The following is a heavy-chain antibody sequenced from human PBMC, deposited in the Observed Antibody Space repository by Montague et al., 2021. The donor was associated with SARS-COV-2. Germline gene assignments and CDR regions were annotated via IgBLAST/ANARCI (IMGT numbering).Heavy chain of an antibody. CDR3: AKALFSGGYFFDRGSDF. D-gene: IGHD6-19*01. CDR1: GFTFGDYA. J-gene: IGHJ4*02. V-gene: IGHV3-23*01. Sequence: SLRLSCAASGFTFGDYAIHWVRQAPGKGLEWVASISCDGATAYYADSVLGRFAISRDNSKNTLLLQMDSLRVKDAAVYYCAKALFSGGYFFDRGSDFWGQRTQVTGSS. CDR2: ISCDGATA.